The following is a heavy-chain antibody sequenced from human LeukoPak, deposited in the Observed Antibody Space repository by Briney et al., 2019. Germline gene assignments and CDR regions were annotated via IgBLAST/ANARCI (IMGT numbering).Heavy chain of an antibody. D-gene: IGHD3-22*01. Sequence: PSETLSLTCTVSGXSISSYYRSWIRQPPGKGLESIVYVYYSGSTYYNPSLKSRVTISVDTSKNQFSLKLSSVTAAATAVYYCARGAYYYDSSGYYYGRYFDLWGRGTLVTVSS. CDR2: VYYSGST. J-gene: IGHJ2*01. V-gene: IGHV4-59*01. CDR1: GXSISSYY. CDR3: ARGAYYYDSSGYYYGRYFDL.